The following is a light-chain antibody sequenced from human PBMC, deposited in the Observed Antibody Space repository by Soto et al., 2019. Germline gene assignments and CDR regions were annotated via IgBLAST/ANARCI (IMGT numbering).Light chain of an antibody. CDR1: SSEVGSYNL. CDR2: EVS. J-gene: IGLJ3*02. CDR3: CSYAGSSTWV. Sequence: QSALTQPASVSGSPGQSITISCTGTSSEVGSYNLVSWYQQHPGKAPKLMIYEVSKRPSGVSNRFSGSKSGNTASLTISGLQAEDEADYYCCSYAGSSTWVFGGGTKVTVL. V-gene: IGLV2-23*02.